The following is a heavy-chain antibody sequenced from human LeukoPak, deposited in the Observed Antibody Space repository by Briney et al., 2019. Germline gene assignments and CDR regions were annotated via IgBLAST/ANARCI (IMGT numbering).Heavy chain of an antibody. CDR3: ARAPTVLVGYCSSSSCQADY. Sequence: GGSLRLSCAASGFMFSDEYMSWIRQAPGKGLEWVSYISNSGDFIAYADSVKGRFTISRDNAKNSLFLQMNSLRAEDTAVYYCARAPTVLVGYCSSSSCQADYWGQGTLVTVSS. CDR2: ISNSGDFI. J-gene: IGHJ4*02. CDR1: GFMFSDEY. V-gene: IGHV3-11*01. D-gene: IGHD2-2*01.